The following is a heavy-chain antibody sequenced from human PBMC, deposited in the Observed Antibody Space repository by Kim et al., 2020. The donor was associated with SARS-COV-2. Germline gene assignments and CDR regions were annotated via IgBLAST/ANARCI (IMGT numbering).Heavy chain of an antibody. V-gene: IGHV3-21*01. CDR1: GFTFSSYS. CDR3: ARARDIVVVPAAREVDY. J-gene: IGHJ4*02. Sequence: GGSLRLSCAASGFTFSSYSMNWVRQAPGKGLEWVSSISSSSSYIYYADSVKGRFTISRDNAKNSLYLQMNSLRAEDTAVYYCARARDIVVVPAAREVDYWGQGTLVTVSS. CDR2: ISSSSSYI. D-gene: IGHD2-2*01.